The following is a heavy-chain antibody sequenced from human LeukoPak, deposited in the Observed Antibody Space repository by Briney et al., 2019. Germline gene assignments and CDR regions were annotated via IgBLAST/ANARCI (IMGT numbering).Heavy chain of an antibody. V-gene: IGHV4-38-2*01. D-gene: IGHD1-1*01. Sequence: SETLSLTCAVSGYSITSGYYWAWIRQSPGKGLEWIGSIYYSGSTNYNPSLKSRVTISVDTSKNQFSLELSSVTAADTAVYYCAVNLTKHTFDIWGQGTMVTVSS. CDR1: GYSITSGYY. J-gene: IGHJ3*02. CDR2: IYYSGST. CDR3: AVNLTKHTFDI.